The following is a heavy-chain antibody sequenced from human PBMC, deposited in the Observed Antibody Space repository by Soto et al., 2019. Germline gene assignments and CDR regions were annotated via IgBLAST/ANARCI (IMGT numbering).Heavy chain of an antibody. V-gene: IGHV4-31*03. CDR3: ARDGAKVAAFDY. J-gene: IGHJ4*02. CDR1: GGSISSGGYY. Sequence: SETLSLTCTVSGGSISSGGYYWSWIRQHPGKGLEWIGYIYYSGSTYYNPSLKSRVTISVDTSKNRFSLKLSSVTAADTAVYYCARDGAKVAAFDYWGQGTLVTVSS. D-gene: IGHD1-26*01. CDR2: IYYSGST.